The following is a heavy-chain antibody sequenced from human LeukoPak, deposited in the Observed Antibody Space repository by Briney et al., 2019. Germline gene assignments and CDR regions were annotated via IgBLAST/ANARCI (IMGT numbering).Heavy chain of an antibody. V-gene: IGHV1-2*02. J-gene: IGHJ5*02. CDR3: ARDVKGVLRFLEWLLDNWFDP. D-gene: IGHD3-3*01. CDR1: GHTFTGYY. Sequence: ASVKVSCKASGHTFTGYYMHWVRQAPGQGLEWMGWINPNGGGANYAQKFQGRVTMTRDTSISTAYMELSRLRSDDTAVYYCARDVKGVLRFLEWLLDNWFDPWGQGTLVTVSS. CDR2: INPNGGGA.